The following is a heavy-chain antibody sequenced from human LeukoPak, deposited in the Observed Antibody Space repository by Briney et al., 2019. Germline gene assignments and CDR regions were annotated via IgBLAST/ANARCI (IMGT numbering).Heavy chain of an antibody. CDR3: ARNSGSYREYFQH. V-gene: IGHV1-2*02. D-gene: IGHD1-26*01. J-gene: IGHJ1*01. Sequence: ASVKVSCKASGYTFTGYYMHWVRQAPGQGLEWMGWINPNNGGTNYAQKFQGRVTMTRDTSISTAYMELSRLRSEDTAVYYCARNSGSYREYFQHWGQGTLVTVSS. CDR1: GYTFTGYY. CDR2: INPNNGGT.